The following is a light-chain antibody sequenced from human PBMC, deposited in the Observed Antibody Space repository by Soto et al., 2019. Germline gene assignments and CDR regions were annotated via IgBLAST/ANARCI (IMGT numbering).Light chain of an antibody. V-gene: IGLV2-14*01. Sequence: QSALTQPASLSGSPGQSITISCTGTSSDVGGYNYVSWYQQHPGKAPRLMIFEVSNRPSGVSNRFSGSKSGNTASLTISGLQAEDEADYYCSSYTSGSTLVVFGGGTKVTVL. CDR3: SSYTSGSTLVV. CDR2: EVS. CDR1: SSDVGGYNY. J-gene: IGLJ2*01.